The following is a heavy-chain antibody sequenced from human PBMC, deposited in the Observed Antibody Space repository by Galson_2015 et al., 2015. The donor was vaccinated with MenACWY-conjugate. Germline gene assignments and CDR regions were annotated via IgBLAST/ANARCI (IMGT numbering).Heavy chain of an antibody. CDR2: IYYSGST. CDR3: VRLRASTGLMHFDY. CDR1: GGSITGYY. J-gene: IGHJ4*02. V-gene: IGHV4-59*12. D-gene: IGHD6-13*01. Sequence: ETLSLTCTVSGGSITGYYWSWIRQPPGKGLEWIGYIYYSGSTNYNPSLKSRATISLDMSKNQFSLKLSSVTAADTAVYYCVRLRASTGLMHFDYWGQGTLVTVSS.